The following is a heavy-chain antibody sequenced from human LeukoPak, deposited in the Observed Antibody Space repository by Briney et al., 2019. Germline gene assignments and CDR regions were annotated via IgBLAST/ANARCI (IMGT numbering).Heavy chain of an antibody. Sequence: GESLKISCRGSGYSSTSYWIGWVRQTPGKGLEWMGIIYPGDSDTRYSPSFQGQVTISADKSISTAYLQWSSLKASDTAMYYCVRQVAANKCFDYWGQGTLVTVSS. J-gene: IGHJ4*02. V-gene: IGHV5-51*01. D-gene: IGHD1-26*01. CDR2: IYPGDSDT. CDR3: VRQVAANKCFDY. CDR1: GYSSTSYW.